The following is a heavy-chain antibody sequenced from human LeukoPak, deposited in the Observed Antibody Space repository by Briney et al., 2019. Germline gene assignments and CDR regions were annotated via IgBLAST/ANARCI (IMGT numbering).Heavy chain of an antibody. J-gene: IGHJ4*02. V-gene: IGHV4-34*01. CDR1: GGSFSGYY. D-gene: IGHD3-10*01. CDR3: AYTPLYGSGSYSVY. Sequence: PSETLSLTCAVYGGSFSGYYWSWIRQPPGKGLEWIGEINHSGSTNYNPSLKSRITISVDTSKNQFSLKLSSVTAADTAVYYCAYTPLYGSGSYSVYWGQGTLVTVSS. CDR2: INHSGST.